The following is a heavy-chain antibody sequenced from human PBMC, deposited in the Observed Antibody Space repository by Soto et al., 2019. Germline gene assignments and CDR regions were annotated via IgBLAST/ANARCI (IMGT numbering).Heavy chain of an antibody. V-gene: IGHV3-30*18. D-gene: IGHD1-1*01. CDR2: ISYDGSNK. J-gene: IGHJ4*02. Sequence: GGSLRLSCAASGFTFSSYGMHWVRQAPGKGLEWVAVISYDGSNKYYADSVKGRFTISRDNSKNTLYLQMNSLRAEDTAVYYCAKDPHVLLQHGYYFDYWGQGTLVTVSS. CDR1: GFTFSSYG. CDR3: AKDPHVLLQHGYYFDY.